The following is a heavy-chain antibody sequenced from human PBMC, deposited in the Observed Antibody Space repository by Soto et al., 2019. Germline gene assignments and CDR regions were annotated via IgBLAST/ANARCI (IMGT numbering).Heavy chain of an antibody. V-gene: IGHV3-9*01. CDR1: GFTFGDYA. D-gene: IGHD7-27*01. CDR3: TNLSGASYPTGAKNASAASALG. J-gene: IGHJ4*02. CDR2: LSWNSVSI. Sequence: EVQLVESGGGLVQPGGSLRLSCAASGFTFGDYAMHWVRQAPGKGLEWVSGLSWNSVSIGYADSVKGRFTISRDNAKNSLYLHMNSLRPDDSALYYCTNLSGASYPTGAKNASAASALGWGQGTLVTVSS.